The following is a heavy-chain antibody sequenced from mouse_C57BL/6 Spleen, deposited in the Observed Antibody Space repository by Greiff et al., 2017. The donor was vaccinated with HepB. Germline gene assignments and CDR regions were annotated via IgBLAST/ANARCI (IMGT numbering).Heavy chain of an antibody. CDR2: ISDGGSYT. Sequence: EVQGVESGGGLVKPGGSLKLSCAASGFTFSSYAMSWVRQTPEKRLEWVATISDGGSYTYYPDNVKGRFTISRDNAKNNLYLQMSHLKSEDTAMYYCARDHDYGSLFDYWGQGTTLTVSS. V-gene: IGHV5-4*01. CDR3: ARDHDYGSLFDY. J-gene: IGHJ2*01. CDR1: GFTFSSYA. D-gene: IGHD1-1*01.